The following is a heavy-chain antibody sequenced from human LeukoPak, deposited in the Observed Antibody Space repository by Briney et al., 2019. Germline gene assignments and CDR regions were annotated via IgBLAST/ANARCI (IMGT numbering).Heavy chain of an antibody. CDR2: ISGSGGST. CDR3: AKENYGDSTGGRFQH. Sequence: GGSLRLSCAASGFTFSSYAMSWVRQTPVKGLEWVSVISGSGGSTYYADSVKGRFTISRVNSKNTLYLQMNSLRAEDTAVYYFAKENYGDSTGGRFQHWGQGTLVTVSS. D-gene: IGHD4-17*01. V-gene: IGHV3-23*01. J-gene: IGHJ1*01. CDR1: GFTFSSYA.